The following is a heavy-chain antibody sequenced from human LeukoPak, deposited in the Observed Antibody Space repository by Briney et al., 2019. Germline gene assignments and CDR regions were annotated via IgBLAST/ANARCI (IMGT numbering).Heavy chain of an antibody. D-gene: IGHD6-19*01. J-gene: IGHJ4*02. CDR1: GYTFTRYA. CDR3: ARAVAGRSYFDH. V-gene: IGHV1-3*01. Sequence: ASVKVSCKASGYTFTRYAMHWVRQAPGQRREWMGWINARNGDAQYLQKFQGRVSITSDTAASTVYMELSSLRSEDTSVYYCARAVAGRSYFDHWGQGTLVTVSS. CDR2: INARNGDA.